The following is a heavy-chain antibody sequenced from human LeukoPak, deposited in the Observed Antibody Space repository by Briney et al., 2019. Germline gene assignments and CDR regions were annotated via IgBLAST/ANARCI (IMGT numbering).Heavy chain of an antibody. CDR3: ARGSTGI. D-gene: IGHD2-8*02. CDR1: GFAFESCW. CDR2: IKQDGSEK. J-gene: IGHJ3*02. Sequence: GGSLRLSCAASGFAFESCWMSWVRQAPGKGLEWVANIKQDGSEKYYVDSVKGRFTISRDNAKNSLYLQMNSLRAEDTAVYYCARGSTGIWGQGTMVTVSS. V-gene: IGHV3-7*01.